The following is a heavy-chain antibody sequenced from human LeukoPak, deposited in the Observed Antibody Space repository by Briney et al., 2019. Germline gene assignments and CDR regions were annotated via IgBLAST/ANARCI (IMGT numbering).Heavy chain of an antibody. V-gene: IGHV4-34*01. CDR1: GGSFSGYY. CDR2: TNHSGST. D-gene: IGHD3-3*01. CDR3: ARIVLRFLEWLPPYYYYYYMDV. J-gene: IGHJ6*03. Sequence: SETLSLTCAVYGGSFSGYYWSWIRQPPGKGLEWIGETNHSGSTNYNPSLKSRVTISVDTSKNQFSLKLSSVTAADTAVYYCARIVLRFLEWLPPYYYYYYMDVWGKGTTVTVSS.